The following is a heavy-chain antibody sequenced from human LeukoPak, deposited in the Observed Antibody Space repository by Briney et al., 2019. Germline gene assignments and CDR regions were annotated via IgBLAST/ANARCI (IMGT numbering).Heavy chain of an antibody. CDR2: IYSGGST. Sequence: GGSLRLSCAASGFNVSSNYMSWVRQAPGKGVEWVSIIYSGGSTYYADSVKGRFTISTDISKNTLYLHMNSLRAGDTAVYYCARDRGRYYMDVWGKGTTVTISS. V-gene: IGHV3-66*01. CDR3: ARDRGRYYMDV. J-gene: IGHJ6*03. D-gene: IGHD6-25*01. CDR1: GFNVSSNY.